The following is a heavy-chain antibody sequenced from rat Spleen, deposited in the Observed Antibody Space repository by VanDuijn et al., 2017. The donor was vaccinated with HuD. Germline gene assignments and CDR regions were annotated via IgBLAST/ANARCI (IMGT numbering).Heavy chain of an antibody. D-gene: IGHD1-12*02. V-gene: IGHV5-22*01. CDR2: ISYEGSST. Sequence: EVQLVESGGGLVQPGRSLKLSCAASGFTFSDYYMAWVRQAPKKGLEWVASISYEGSSTYYGDSVKGRFTISRDNAKSTLYLQMNSLRSEDTATYYCARRWYDGSYGYVMDAWGQGASVTVSS. J-gene: IGHJ4*01. CDR1: GFTFSDYY. CDR3: ARRWYDGSYGYVMDA.